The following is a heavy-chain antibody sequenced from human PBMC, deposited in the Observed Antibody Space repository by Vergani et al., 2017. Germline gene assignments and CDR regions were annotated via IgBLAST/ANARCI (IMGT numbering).Heavy chain of an antibody. CDR1: GWSFSGSY. Sequence: QVQLQQWGAGLLKPSETLSLTCAVYGWSFSGSYWSCIRHPPGKGLEWIGEINHSGSTNYHPSLKSRVTISVDTSKNQFSLKLSSVTAADTAVDYFARGWAAAGGTMYYFDYWGQGTLVTVSS. CDR3: ARGWAAAGGTMYYFDY. V-gene: IGHV4-34*01. J-gene: IGHJ4*02. CDR2: INHSGST. D-gene: IGHD6-13*01.